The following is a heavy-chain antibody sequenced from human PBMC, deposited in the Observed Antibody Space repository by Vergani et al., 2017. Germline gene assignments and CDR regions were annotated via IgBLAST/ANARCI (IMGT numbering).Heavy chain of an antibody. D-gene: IGHD3-3*01. CDR3: VKGFWSNWYFDL. CDR1: GYTFTSYY. CDR2: INPSGGST. V-gene: IGHV1-46*01. Sequence: QVQLVQSGAEVKKPGASVKVSCKASGYTFTSYYMHWVRQAPGQGLEWMGIINPSGGSTSYAQKFQGRVTMTRDNSKNTLYLQMSSLRAEDTAVYYCVKGFWSNWYFDLWGRGTLVTVSS. J-gene: IGHJ2*01.